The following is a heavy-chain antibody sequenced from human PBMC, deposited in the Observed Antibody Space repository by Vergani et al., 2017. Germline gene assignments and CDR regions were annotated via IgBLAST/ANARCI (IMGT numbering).Heavy chain of an antibody. D-gene: IGHD3-10*01. CDR2: IEYSGST. Sequence: QVQLQESGPGLVKQEEKRGDKGREEGGERRREERSGIRQPPGKGGEGIGGIEYSGSTNYNPSLKSRVTISVDTSKNQFSLKLSSVTAADTAVYYCARGLWFGELYWFDPGGQGTLVTVSS. J-gene: IGHJ5*02. V-gene: IGHV4-59*01. CDR1: GGERRREE. CDR3: ARGLWFGELYWFDP.